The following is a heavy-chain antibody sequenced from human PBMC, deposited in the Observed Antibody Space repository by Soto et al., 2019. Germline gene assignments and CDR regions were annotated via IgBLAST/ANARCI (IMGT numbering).Heavy chain of an antibody. D-gene: IGHD5-12*01. CDR3: AKDPSQWLRLGYFDY. Sequence: GGSLRLSCAASGFTFSSYAMSWFRQAPGKGLEWVSAISGSGGSTYYADSVKGRFTISRDNSKNTLYLQMNSLRAEDTAVYYCAKDPSQWLRLGYFDYWGQGTLVTVSS. CDR1: GFTFSSYA. V-gene: IGHV3-23*01. CDR2: ISGSGGST. J-gene: IGHJ4*02.